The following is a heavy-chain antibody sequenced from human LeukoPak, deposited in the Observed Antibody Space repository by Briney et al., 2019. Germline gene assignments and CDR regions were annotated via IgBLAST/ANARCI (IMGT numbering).Heavy chain of an antibody. CDR3: ARGRECGSTSGYADQ. CDR2: ISYDGSNK. Sequence: GGSLRLSCAAAGFTFNSYGMHWVRQAPGKGLEWVAFISYDGSNKFYGDSVKGRFTISRDNSKYTVDLQMNSLRAEDTAVFYCARGRECGSTSGYADQWGQGTLVTVSS. J-gene: IGHJ4*02. CDR1: GFTFNSYG. V-gene: IGHV3-30*03. D-gene: IGHD2-2*01.